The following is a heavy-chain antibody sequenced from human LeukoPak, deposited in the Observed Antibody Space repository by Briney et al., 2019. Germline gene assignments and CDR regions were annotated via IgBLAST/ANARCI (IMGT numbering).Heavy chain of an antibody. CDR2: ISSSGGST. Sequence: GGSLRLSCAASGFAFNTYAMSWVRQAPGKGLQWVAPISSSGGSTYYADSVKGRFTISRDNSKNTLYLQMNSLRAEDTAVYYCARDPAGKVLLWFGELYSGYYFDYWGQGTLVTVSS. J-gene: IGHJ4*02. V-gene: IGHV3-23*01. CDR1: GFAFNTYA. D-gene: IGHD3-10*01. CDR3: ARDPAGKVLLWFGELYSGYYFDY.